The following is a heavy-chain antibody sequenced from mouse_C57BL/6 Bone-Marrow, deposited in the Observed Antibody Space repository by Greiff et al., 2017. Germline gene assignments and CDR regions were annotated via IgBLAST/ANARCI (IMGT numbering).Heavy chain of an antibody. CDR2: IDPNSGGP. CDR1: GYTFTSYW. J-gene: IGHJ3*01. D-gene: IGHD1-1*02. Sequence: QVQLQQPGAELVKPGASVKLSCKASGYTFTSYWMHWVKQRPGRGLEWIGRIDPNSGGPKYIDKFKSKATLSVDKPSSTAYMQLSSLPSEDAAVYKCENMGNWFAYWGQGTLVTVSA. V-gene: IGHV1-72*01. CDR3: ENMGNWFAY.